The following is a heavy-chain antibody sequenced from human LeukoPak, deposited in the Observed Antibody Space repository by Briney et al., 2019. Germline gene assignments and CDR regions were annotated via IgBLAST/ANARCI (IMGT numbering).Heavy chain of an antibody. CDR2: IYSGGST. CDR1: GFTVGSNY. V-gene: IGHV3-53*01. CDR3: AREAPGAKIDY. D-gene: IGHD1-26*01. J-gene: IGHJ4*02. Sequence: GGSLRLSCAASGFTVGSNYMSGVRQAPGKGLEWVSVIYSGGSTYYAESVKGRFTISRDNSKNTLYLQMNSLRAEDTAVYYCAREAPGAKIDYWGQGTLVTVSS.